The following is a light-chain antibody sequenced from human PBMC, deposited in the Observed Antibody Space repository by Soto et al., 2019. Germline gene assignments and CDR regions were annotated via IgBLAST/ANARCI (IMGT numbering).Light chain of an antibody. CDR3: QLYGSSPMYT. J-gene: IGKJ2*01. Sequence: EIELTQSPLTGSLSPGERATLSCMAIQSVSNSALAWYLQKPGQAPRLLIYGASSRATGIPDRFSGGGSGTDFSLTISRLEPEDFAVYFCQLYGSSPMYTFGQGT. CDR1: QSVSNSA. CDR2: GAS. V-gene: IGKV3-20*01.